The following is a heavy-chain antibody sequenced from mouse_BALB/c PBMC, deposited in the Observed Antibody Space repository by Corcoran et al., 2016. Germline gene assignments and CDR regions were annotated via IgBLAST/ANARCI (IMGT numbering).Heavy chain of an antibody. J-gene: IGHJ1*01. CDR1: GFNIKDTY. CDR2: NDPANGNT. CDR3: ASCDWYYDV. V-gene: IGHV14-3*02. Sequence: QLQQSRAELEKPGASVKLSCTASGFNIKDTYMHWVKQRPEQGLDRIGRNDPANGNTKYDPKFQGKATITADTSSNTAYLQLSSLTSEDTAVYYCASCDWYYDVWGAGTTVTVS.